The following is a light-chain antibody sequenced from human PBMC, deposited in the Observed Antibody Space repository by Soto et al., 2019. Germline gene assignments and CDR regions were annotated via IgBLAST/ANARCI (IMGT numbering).Light chain of an antibody. CDR2: GAS. Sequence: EILMTQSPATLSVSPGETVTFSCRASRSVSNRLAWYQHKPGQAPRLLISGASNGATGIPPKFSGSGSGTEFTLTVDSLQSDDIEVYHCQQYYNWPVTFGGGTKV. CDR1: RSVSNR. CDR3: QQYYNWPVT. V-gene: IGKV3-15*01. J-gene: IGKJ4*01.